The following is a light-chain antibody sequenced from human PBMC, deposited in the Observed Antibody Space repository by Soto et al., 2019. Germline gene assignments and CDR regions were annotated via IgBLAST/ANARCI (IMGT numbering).Light chain of an antibody. Sequence: QSVLTQPPSVSAAPGQKVTISCSGSSSNIGNNYVSWYQQLPGTAPKLLIYENNKRPSGIPDRFSGSKSGTSATLGITGLQTGDEADYYCGTWDSSLSEHVSGTGTKLTVL. V-gene: IGLV1-51*02. CDR3: GTWDSSLSEHV. J-gene: IGLJ1*01. CDR1: SSNIGNNY. CDR2: ENN.